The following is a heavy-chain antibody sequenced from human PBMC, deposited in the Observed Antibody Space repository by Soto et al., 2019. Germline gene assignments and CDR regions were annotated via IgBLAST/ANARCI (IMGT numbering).Heavy chain of an antibody. V-gene: IGHV4-39*01. CDR1: GGSMSSSNYY. Sequence: SETLSLTCTVSGGSMSSSNYYWGWLHQPPGDGLERIGSMYYRGSTYYNPYVKSRVTISVDTSKKQFSLKLSSVIAADTAVYYCARRGTCSGSPSCGMDVWGQGTTVTVSS. J-gene: IGHJ6*02. D-gene: IGHD3-10*02. CDR3: ARRGTCSGSPSCGMDV. CDR2: MYYRGST.